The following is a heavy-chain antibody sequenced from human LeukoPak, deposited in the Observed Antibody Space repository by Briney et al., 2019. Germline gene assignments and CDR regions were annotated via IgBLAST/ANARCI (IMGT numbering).Heavy chain of an antibody. CDR2: MNPNSGNT. CDR3: ARDYGSGSPFYMDV. CDR1: GYTFTSYD. Sequence: ASVKVSCKASGYTFTSYDINWVRQATGQGLEWMGWMNPNSGNTGYAQKFQGRVTITRNTSISTAYMELSSLRSEDTAVHYCARDYGSGSPFYMDVWGKGTTVTVSS. D-gene: IGHD3-10*01. V-gene: IGHV1-8*03. J-gene: IGHJ6*03.